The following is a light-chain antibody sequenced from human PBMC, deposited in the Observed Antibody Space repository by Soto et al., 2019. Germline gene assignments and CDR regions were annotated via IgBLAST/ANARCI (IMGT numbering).Light chain of an antibody. CDR2: GAS. CDR1: QSVSSSY. V-gene: IGKV3-20*01. J-gene: IGKJ1*01. Sequence: EIVLTQXPGTLSLSPGERATLSCRASQSVSSSYLAWYQQKLGQAPRLLIYGASSRATGIPDRFSGSGSGTDFTLTISRLEPEDFAVYYCQQYGSLPWTFGQGTKVEIK. CDR3: QQYGSLPWT.